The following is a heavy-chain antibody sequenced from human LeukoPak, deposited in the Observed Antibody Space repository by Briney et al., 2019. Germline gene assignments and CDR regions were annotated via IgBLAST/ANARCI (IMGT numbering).Heavy chain of an antibody. V-gene: IGHV1-58*02. D-gene: IGHD3-22*01. CDR2: IVVGSGDT. CDR1: GFTFTRSA. J-gene: IGHJ5*02. CDR3: TADPYYDASGPPRWFDP. Sequence: TSVKVSCKASGFTFTRSAMQWVRQARGRRLEWIGWIVVGSGDTNYAQKFLERVAITRDMSTSTAYMELSSLRSEDTAVYYCTADPYYDASGPPRWFDPWGQGTLVTVSS.